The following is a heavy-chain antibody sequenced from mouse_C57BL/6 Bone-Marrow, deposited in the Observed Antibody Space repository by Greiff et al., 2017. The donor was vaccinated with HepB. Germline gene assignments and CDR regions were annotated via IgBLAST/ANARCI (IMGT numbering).Heavy chain of an antibody. J-gene: IGHJ1*03. D-gene: IGHD1-1*01. CDR3: VSPIPFYYYGSYWYFDV. Sequence: EVQLVESGGGLVQPKGSLKLSCAASGFSFNTYAMNWVRQAPGKGLEWVARIRSKSNNYATYYADSVKDRFTISRDDSESMLYLQMNNLKTEDTAMYYCVSPIPFYYYGSYWYFDVWGTGTTVTVSS. CDR1: GFSFNTYA. CDR2: IRSKSNNYAT. V-gene: IGHV10-1*01.